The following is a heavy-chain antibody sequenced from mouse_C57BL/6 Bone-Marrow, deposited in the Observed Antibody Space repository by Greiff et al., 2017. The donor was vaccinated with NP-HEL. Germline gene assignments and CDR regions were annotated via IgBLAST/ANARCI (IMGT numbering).Heavy chain of an antibody. V-gene: IGHV3-6*01. D-gene: IGHD2-4*01. J-gene: IGHJ1*03. CDR1: GYSITSGYY. CDR3: ARHFYYDYDGWYFDV. Sequence: EVQRVESGPGLVKPSQSLSLTCSVTGYSITSGYYWNWIRQFPGNKLEWMGYISYDGSNNYNPSLKNRISITRDTSKNQFFLKLNSVTTEDTATYYCARHFYYDYDGWYFDVWGTGTTVTVSS. CDR2: ISYDGSN.